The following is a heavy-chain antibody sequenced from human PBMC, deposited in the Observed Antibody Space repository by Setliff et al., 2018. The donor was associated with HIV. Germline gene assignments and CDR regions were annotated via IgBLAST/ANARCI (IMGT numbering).Heavy chain of an antibody. CDR2: IKSENDGGTT. J-gene: IGHJ5*02. D-gene: IGHD6-19*01. CDR3: GRVTYSSGQRGIDL. V-gene: IGHV3-15*01. Sequence: GGSLRLSCAASGLRFNKAWMNWVRQAPGKGLEWVGRIKSENDGGTTDYAAPVKGRFTISRDDSKDTVYLQMNSLQVDDTAVYYCGRVTYSSGQRGIDLWGQGTLVTVSS. CDR1: GLRFNKAW.